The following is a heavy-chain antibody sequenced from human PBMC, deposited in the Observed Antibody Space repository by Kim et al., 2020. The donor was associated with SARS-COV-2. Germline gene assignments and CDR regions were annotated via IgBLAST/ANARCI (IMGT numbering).Heavy chain of an antibody. V-gene: IGHV3-33*05. CDR3: ARDRLLWFGDHKTKRGWFDP. D-gene: IGHD3-10*01. CDR2: ISYDGSNK. Sequence: GGSLRLSCAASGFTFSSYGMHWVRQAPGKGLEWVAVISYDGSNKYYADSVKGRFTISRDNSKNTLYLQMNSLRAEDTAVYYCARDRLLWFGDHKTKRGWFDPWGQGTLVTVSS. J-gene: IGHJ5*02. CDR1: GFTFSSYG.